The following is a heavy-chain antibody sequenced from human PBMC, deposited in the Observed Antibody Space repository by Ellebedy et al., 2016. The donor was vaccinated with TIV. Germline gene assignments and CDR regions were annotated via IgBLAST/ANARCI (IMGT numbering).Heavy chain of an antibody. CDR3: ARGGTSVTPKYFSL. CDR1: GGSITSSNYY. Sequence: SETLSLXXTVSGGSITSSNYYWAWIRQPPGEGLAWIGTVHYSGNTYYNPSLHSRLTISLDTSRNQFSLRLTSVTAADTATYYCARGGTSVTPKYFSLWGQGARVTVSS. D-gene: IGHD4-17*01. J-gene: IGHJ4*02. V-gene: IGHV4-39*07. CDR2: VHYSGNT.